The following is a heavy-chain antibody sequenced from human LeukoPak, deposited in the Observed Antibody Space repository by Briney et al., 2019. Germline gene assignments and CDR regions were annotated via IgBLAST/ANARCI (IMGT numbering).Heavy chain of an antibody. CDR1: GYTFTGYY. CDR3: ARTRYYDCSGSSFDY. CDR2: INPNSGGT. D-gene: IGHD3-22*01. J-gene: IGHJ4*02. Sequence: GASVKVSCKASGYTFTGYYMHWVRQAPGQGLEWMGRINPNSGGTNYAQKFQGRVTMTRDTSISTAYMELSRLRSDDTAVYYCARTRYYDCSGSSFDYWGQGTLDSVSS. V-gene: IGHV1-2*06.